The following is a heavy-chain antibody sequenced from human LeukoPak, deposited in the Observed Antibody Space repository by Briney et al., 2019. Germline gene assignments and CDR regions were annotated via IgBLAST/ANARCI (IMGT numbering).Heavy chain of an antibody. V-gene: IGHV3-30*02. D-gene: IGHD4-17*01. CDR3: AKDREDYVTAC. Sequence: GVSLRLSCAAAGFSFSDFGMHWIRQAPGKGLEWVTLIRSDGSSTYYADSVKGRFTISRDTSKNTLYLQMNSLRVEDTAIYYCAKDREDYVTACWDQGILVTVST. J-gene: IGHJ4*02. CDR1: GFSFSDFG. CDR2: IRSDGSST.